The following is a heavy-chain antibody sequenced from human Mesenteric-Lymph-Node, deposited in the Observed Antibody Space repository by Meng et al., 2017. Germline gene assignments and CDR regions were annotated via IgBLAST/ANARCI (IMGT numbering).Heavy chain of an antibody. J-gene: IGHJ6*02. V-gene: IGHV3-11*04. CDR3: ARVLITMVRPDYYGMDV. CDR2: ISSSGSTI. Sequence: GESLKISCAASGFTFSDYYMSWIRQAPGKGLEWVSYISSSGSTIYYADSVKGRFTISRDNAKNSLYLQMNSLRAEDTAVYYCARVLITMVRPDYYGMDVWGQGTTVTISS. D-gene: IGHD3-10*01. CDR1: GFTFSDYY.